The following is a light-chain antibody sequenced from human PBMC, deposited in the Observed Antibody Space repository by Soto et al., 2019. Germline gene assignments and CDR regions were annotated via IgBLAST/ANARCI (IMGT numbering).Light chain of an antibody. CDR2: DAS. V-gene: IGKV3-15*01. J-gene: IGKJ2*01. CDR3: QQYNNWPYT. CDR1: QTVNRN. Sequence: EKVMTQSPATLSVSPGERATLSCRASQTVNRNLAWYQQKPGQAPRLLIYDASTRATGIPARFSGSGSGTEFTLTISSLQSADSAVYYCQQYNNWPYTFGQGTKVEIK.